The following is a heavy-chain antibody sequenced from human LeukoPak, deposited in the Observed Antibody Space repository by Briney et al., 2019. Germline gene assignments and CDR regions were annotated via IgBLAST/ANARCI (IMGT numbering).Heavy chain of an antibody. CDR2: ISWNSGSI. D-gene: IGHD3-16*01. CDR1: GFTFDDYA. J-gene: IGHJ5*02. CDR3: AKDRVPGLDGGWFDP. Sequence: SLRLSCAASGFTFDDYAMHWVRQAPGKGLEWVSGISWNSGSIGYADSVKGRFTISRDNAKNSLYLQMNSLRAEDTALYYCAKDRVPGLDGGWFDPWGQGTLVTVSS. V-gene: IGHV3-9*01.